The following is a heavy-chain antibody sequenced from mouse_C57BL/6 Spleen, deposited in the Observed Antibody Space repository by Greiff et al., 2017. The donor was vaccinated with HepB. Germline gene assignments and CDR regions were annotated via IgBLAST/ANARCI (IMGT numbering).Heavy chain of an antibody. CDR3: ARRDDYDGYFDV. D-gene: IGHD2-4*01. J-gene: IGHJ1*03. Sequence: VKVVESGAELVKPGASVKISCKASGYAFSSYWMNWVKQRPGKGLEWIGQIYPGDGDTNYNGKFKGKATLTADKSSSTAYMQLSSLTSEDSAVYFCARRDDYDGYFDVWGTGTTVTVSS. CDR1: GYAFSSYW. CDR2: IYPGDGDT. V-gene: IGHV1-80*01.